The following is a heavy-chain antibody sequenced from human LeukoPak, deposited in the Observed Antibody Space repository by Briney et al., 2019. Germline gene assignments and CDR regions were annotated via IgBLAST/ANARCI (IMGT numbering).Heavy chain of an antibody. CDR1: GYTFTGYY. Sequence: ASVKVSCKASGYTFTGYYMHWVRQAPGQGLEWMGWINPNSGGTNYAQKFQGRVTMTRDTSISTAYMELSRLRSDDTAVYYCARSPVAGNEDFDYWGQGTLVTVSS. CDR3: ARSPVAGNEDFDY. D-gene: IGHD6-19*01. J-gene: IGHJ4*02. CDR2: INPNSGGT. V-gene: IGHV1-2*02.